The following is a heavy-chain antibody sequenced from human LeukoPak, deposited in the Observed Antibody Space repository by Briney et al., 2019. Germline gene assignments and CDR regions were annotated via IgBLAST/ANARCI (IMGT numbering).Heavy chain of an antibody. D-gene: IGHD2-15*01. CDR1: GYTFNTYY. CDR3: AKDLTSGGYDY. V-gene: IGHV1-46*02. J-gene: IGHJ4*02. Sequence: ASVKVSCKASGYTFNTYYMHWVRQAPGQGLEWMGVINPSGGTTSYAQKFQARVTMTRDTSTSTVYMELSSLRSEDTAVSYCAKDLTSGGYDYWGQGTLVTVSS. CDR2: INPSGGTT.